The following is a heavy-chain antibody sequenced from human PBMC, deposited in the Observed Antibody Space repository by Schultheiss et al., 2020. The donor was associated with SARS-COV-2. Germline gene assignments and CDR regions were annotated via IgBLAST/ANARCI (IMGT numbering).Heavy chain of an antibody. Sequence: ESLKISCTVSGGSISSYYWSWIRQPPGKGLEWIGYIYYSGSTNYNPSLKSRVTISVDTSKNQFSLKLSSVTAADTAVYSCARGRGVGVVVVPAAMSLRYGLDVWGQGTTVTVSS. J-gene: IGHJ6*02. V-gene: IGHV4-59*12. D-gene: IGHD2-2*01. CDR2: IYYSGST. CDR1: GGSISSYY. CDR3: ARGRGVGVVVVPAAMSLRYGLDV.